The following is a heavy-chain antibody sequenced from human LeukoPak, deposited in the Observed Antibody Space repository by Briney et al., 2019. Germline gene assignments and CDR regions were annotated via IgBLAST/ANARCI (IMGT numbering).Heavy chain of an antibody. D-gene: IGHD3-22*01. CDR2: IYYSGST. V-gene: IGHV4-59*01. CDR3: ARTNYYDSSGYGGHTKYFDY. Sequence: SQTLSLTCTVSGGSISSYHWSWIRQSPGKGLEWIGYIYYSGSTNYNPSLKSRVTISVDTSKKQFSLKLTSVTAADTAVYYCARTNYYDSSGYGGHTKYFDYWGRGTLVTVSS. J-gene: IGHJ4*02. CDR1: GGSISSYH.